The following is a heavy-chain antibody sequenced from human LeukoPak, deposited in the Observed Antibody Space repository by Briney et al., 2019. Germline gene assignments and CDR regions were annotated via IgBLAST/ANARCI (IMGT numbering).Heavy chain of an antibody. CDR2: ISSSSSTI. V-gene: IGHV3-48*01. J-gene: IGHJ5*02. CDR1: GFTFSSYS. CDR3: ARMKSRGCSGGSCYHRWFDP. Sequence: GGSLRLSCAASGFTFSSYSMNWVRQAPGKGLEWVSYISSSSSTIYYADSVKGRFTISRHNSKNTLYLQMNSLRAEDTAVYYCARMKSRGCSGGSCYHRWFDPWGQGTLVTVSS. D-gene: IGHD2-15*01.